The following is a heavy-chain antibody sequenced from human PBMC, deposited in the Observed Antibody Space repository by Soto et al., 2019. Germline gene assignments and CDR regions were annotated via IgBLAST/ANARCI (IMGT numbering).Heavy chain of an antibody. Sequence: PSETLSLTCPVSGYSLSSGGHYWSWIRQHPGKGLEWIGHIYDSVNTYYSPSLRSRVTISADMSKNQFSLNLRSVTAADTAVYYCARVDHRGYFAILTDYWGQGTLVPVSS. V-gene: IGHV4-31*03. CDR3: ARVDHRGYFAILTDY. D-gene: IGHD3-9*01. CDR1: GYSLSSGGHY. CDR2: IYDSVNT. J-gene: IGHJ4*02.